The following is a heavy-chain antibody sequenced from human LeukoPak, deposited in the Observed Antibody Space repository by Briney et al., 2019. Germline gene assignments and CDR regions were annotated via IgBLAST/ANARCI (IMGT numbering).Heavy chain of an antibody. CDR2: IYYSGST. Sequence: SETLSLTCTVSGGSLSSYYWSWIRQPPGKGLEWIGYIYYSGSTNYNPSLKSRVTISVDTSKNQFSLKLSSVTAADTAVYYCARHSPTYYDILTGYWVGAFDIWGQGTMVTVSS. V-gene: IGHV4-59*08. CDR1: GGSLSSYY. J-gene: IGHJ3*02. CDR3: ARHSPTYYDILTGYWVGAFDI. D-gene: IGHD3-9*01.